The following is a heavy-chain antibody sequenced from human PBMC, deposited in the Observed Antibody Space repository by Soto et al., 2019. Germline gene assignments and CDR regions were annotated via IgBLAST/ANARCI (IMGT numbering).Heavy chain of an antibody. CDR3: ASSSLYGMDV. Sequence: PSETLSLTCAVYGGSFSYHYWSWIRQTPGKGLEWIGEINHSGSTNYNPSFKSRVTISVDTSKNQFSLKVGSVTAADTAVYYCASSSLYGMDVWGQGTTVTVSS. J-gene: IGHJ6*02. V-gene: IGHV4-34*01. CDR1: GGSFSYHY. CDR2: INHSGST.